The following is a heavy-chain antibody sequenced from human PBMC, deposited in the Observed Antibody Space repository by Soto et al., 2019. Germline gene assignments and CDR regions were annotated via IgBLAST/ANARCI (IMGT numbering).Heavy chain of an antibody. CDR1: GFTFSSYA. V-gene: IGHV3-64*01. CDR2: ISSNGGST. D-gene: IGHD3-10*01. J-gene: IGHJ6*04. CDR3: ARGAGVGWFGEFMMDV. Sequence: GGSLRLSCAASGFTFSSYAMHWVRQAPGKGLEYVSAISSNGGSTYYANSVKGRFTISRDNSKKTLYLQMGSLRAEDMAVYYCARGAGVGWFGEFMMDVWGKGTTVTVSS.